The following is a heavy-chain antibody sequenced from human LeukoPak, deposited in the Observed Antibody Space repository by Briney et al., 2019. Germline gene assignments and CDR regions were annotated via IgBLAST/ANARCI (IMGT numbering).Heavy chain of an antibody. CDR1: GGSISSSSYY. CDR2: IYYSGST. CDR3: ARSDTAMVHDY. V-gene: IGHV4-39*01. J-gene: IGHJ4*02. D-gene: IGHD5-18*01. Sequence: PSETLSLTCTVSGGSISSSSYYWGWIRQPPGKGLEWIGSIYYSGSTYYNPSLKSRVTISVDTSKNQFSLKLSSVTAADTAVYYCARSDTAMVHDYWGRGTLVTVSS.